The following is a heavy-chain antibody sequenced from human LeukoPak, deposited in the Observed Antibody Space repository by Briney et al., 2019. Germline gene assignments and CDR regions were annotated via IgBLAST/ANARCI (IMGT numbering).Heavy chain of an antibody. Sequence: GGSLRLSCAASGFTFSDHAMTWVRQVPGKGLEWVSGISGRGGTTYSADYLKGRFTASRDNSKNTLYLQMNDLRAEDTAEYFCAKGGYCGGTNCYFYYMDVWGKGTTVTVSS. V-gene: IGHV3-23*01. CDR2: ISGRGGTT. CDR3: AKGGYCGGTNCYFYYMDV. CDR1: GFTFSDHA. D-gene: IGHD2-2*01. J-gene: IGHJ6*03.